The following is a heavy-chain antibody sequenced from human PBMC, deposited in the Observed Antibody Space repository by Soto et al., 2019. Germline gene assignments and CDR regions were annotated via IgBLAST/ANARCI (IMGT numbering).Heavy chain of an antibody. Sequence: QVQLQESGPGLVKPSQTLSLTCTVSGGSISSSGYYWSWIRQHPGKGLEWIGYIYYSGSTYYNPSLKSRVTISVDTSKNQFALKLSSVTAADTAVYYCARDRDGGTFEIWGQGTMVTVSS. J-gene: IGHJ3*02. CDR3: ARDRDGGTFEI. D-gene: IGHD3-16*01. CDR1: GGSISSSGYY. V-gene: IGHV4-31*03. CDR2: IYYSGST.